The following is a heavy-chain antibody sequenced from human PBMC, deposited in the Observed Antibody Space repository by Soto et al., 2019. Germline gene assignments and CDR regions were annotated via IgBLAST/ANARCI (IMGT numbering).Heavy chain of an antibody. V-gene: IGHV3-23*01. D-gene: IGHD5-12*01. CDR2: ISGRGDNT. J-gene: IGHJ4*02. Sequence: DVQLLDSGGGLVQPGGSLRLSCAASGFIFSNYVMSWVRQTPGKGLEWVSGISGRGDNTYYADSVKGRFTVSRDNSKNTLYLQMDSLRAEDTAVYYCAKTPRRVVPIDYWGQGTLVTVSS. CDR1: GFIFSNYV. CDR3: AKTPRRVVPIDY.